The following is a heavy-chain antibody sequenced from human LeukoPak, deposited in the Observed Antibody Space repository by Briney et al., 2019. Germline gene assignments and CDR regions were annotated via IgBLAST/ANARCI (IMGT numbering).Heavy chain of an antibody. Sequence: GASVKVSCKASGYTFTSCDINWVRQATGQGLEWMGWMNPNSGNTGYAQKFQGRVTMTRNTSISTAYMELSSLRSEDTAVYYCARVRYSSGWWLIDYWGQGTLVTVSS. CDR1: GYTFTSCD. CDR2: MNPNSGNT. J-gene: IGHJ4*02. CDR3: ARVRYSSGWWLIDY. V-gene: IGHV1-8*01. D-gene: IGHD6-19*01.